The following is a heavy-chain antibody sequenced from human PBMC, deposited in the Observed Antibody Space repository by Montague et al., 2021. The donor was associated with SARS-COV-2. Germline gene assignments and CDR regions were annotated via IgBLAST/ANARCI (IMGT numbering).Heavy chain of an antibody. V-gene: IGHV4-34*01. CDR3: ARLRDGVVPSPILGVGPYYSYYYMDV. J-gene: IGHJ6*03. CDR2: INHGGST. Sequence: SETLSLTCVVHGTSSSGYYWNWIRQPPGKGLEWIGEINHGGSTKYSPSLKSRLTISADTSKNQFSLKLTSVAAADTAVYYCARLRDGVVPSPILGVGPYYSYYYMDVWGRGTTVTVSS. CDR1: GTSSSGYY. D-gene: IGHD3-10*01.